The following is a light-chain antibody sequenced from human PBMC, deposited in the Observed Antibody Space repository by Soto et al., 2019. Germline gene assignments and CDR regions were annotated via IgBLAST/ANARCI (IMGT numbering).Light chain of an antibody. V-gene: IGKV3-20*01. Sequence: EVVLTQSPGTLSLSPGERATLSCRASQSVSNNYFAWYQQKPGQAPRLVIFGSSDRATGIPDRFSGRGSGTDFTLTISRLEPEDCAVYYCQQYGSSPPYTFGQGTKLEIK. J-gene: IGKJ2*01. CDR3: QQYGSSPPYT. CDR1: QSVSNNY. CDR2: GSS.